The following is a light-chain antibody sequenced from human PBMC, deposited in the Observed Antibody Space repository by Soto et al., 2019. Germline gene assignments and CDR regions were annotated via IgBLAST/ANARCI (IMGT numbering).Light chain of an antibody. Sequence: DIQMTQSPSAMSASVGDRVTITCRASRGISHYLAWFQQRPGKVPKRLIYGASTLESGVPSRFSGSGSGTEFTLTISSLQPEDLATYYCLQHNTYPLSFGGGTKVAMK. CDR2: GAS. J-gene: IGKJ4*01. CDR1: RGISHY. CDR3: LQHNTYPLS. V-gene: IGKV1-17*03.